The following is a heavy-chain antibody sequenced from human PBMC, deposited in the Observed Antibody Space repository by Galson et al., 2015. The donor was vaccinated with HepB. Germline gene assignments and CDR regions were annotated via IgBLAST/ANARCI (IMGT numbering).Heavy chain of an antibody. Sequence: SVKVSCKASGGTFSSYAISWVRQAPGQGLEWMGGIIPILGIANYAQKFQGRVTITADKSTSTAYMELSSLRSEDTAVYYCARGEDNWTFDIWGQGTMVTVSS. D-gene: IGHD1-20*01. CDR3: ARGEDNWTFDI. CDR2: IIPILGIA. CDR1: GGTFSSYA. J-gene: IGHJ3*02. V-gene: IGHV1-69*10.